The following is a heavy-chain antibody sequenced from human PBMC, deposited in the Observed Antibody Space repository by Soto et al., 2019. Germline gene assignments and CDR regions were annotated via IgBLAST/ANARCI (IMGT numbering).Heavy chain of an antibody. CDR2: IRSKANSYAT. CDR3: TSVAGVGATDRLRY. J-gene: IGHJ4*02. Sequence: EVQLVESGGGLVQPGGSLKLSCAASGFPFSGSAMHWVRQASGKGLGWVGRIRSKANSYATAYAASVKGRFTISRDDSKNTAYLQMNTLKTEDTAVYYCTSVAGVGATDRLRYWGQGTLVTVSS. V-gene: IGHV3-73*02. D-gene: IGHD1-26*01. CDR1: GFPFSGSA.